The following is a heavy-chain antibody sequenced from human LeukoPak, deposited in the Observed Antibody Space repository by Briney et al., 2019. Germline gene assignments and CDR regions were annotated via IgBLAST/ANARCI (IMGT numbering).Heavy chain of an antibody. D-gene: IGHD6-13*01. V-gene: IGHV3-23*01. J-gene: IGHJ4*02. CDR3: ARRTNSWPNFDY. CDR1: GFTFSSYA. CDR2: ISYSGGGT. Sequence: GGSLRLSCAASGFTFSSYAMSWVRQAPGKGLEWVSAISYSGGGTYYADSVKGRFTISRDNSKNTLYLQMNSLRAEDTAVYYCARRTNSWPNFDYWGQGTLVTVSS.